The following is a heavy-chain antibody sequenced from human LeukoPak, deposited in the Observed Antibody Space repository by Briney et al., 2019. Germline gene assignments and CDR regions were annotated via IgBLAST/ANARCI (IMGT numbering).Heavy chain of an antibody. CDR2: ITGSGGGT. V-gene: IGHV3-23*01. D-gene: IGHD4-17*01. J-gene: IGHJ4*02. Sequence: GGPLRLSCAASGFTFSSYAMSWVRQAPGKGLEWLSDITGSGGGTYYADSVKGRFTISRDNSKNTLYLQMNSLRAEDTAVYYCAKMGTTVTTSLVYWGQGTLVTVSS. CDR3: AKMGTTVTTSLVY. CDR1: GFTFSSYA.